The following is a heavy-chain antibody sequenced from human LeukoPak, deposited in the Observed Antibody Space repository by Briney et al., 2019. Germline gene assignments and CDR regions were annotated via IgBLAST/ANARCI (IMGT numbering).Heavy chain of an antibody. Sequence: ASVKVSCKASGYTFTSYYMHWVRQAPGQGLEWMGIINPSGGSTSYAQKLQGRVTMTTDTSTSTAYMELRSLRSDDTAVYYCARDTTAGLGWFDPWGQGTLVTVSS. J-gene: IGHJ5*02. D-gene: IGHD1-1*01. CDR2: INPSGGST. CDR1: GYTFTSYY. CDR3: ARDTTAGLGWFDP. V-gene: IGHV1-46*01.